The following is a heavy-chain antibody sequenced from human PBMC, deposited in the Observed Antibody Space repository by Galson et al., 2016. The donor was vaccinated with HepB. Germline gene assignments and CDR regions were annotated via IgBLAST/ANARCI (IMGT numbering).Heavy chain of an antibody. CDR2: IRSKTHAYAT. D-gene: IGHD1-26*01. Sequence: SLRLSCATPGFTFSGAAMHWVRQASGKGLQWVGRIRSKTHAYATTYAVSVTGRFTISRDDSKNTTSLQMNDLKTEDTAVYYCTGQQVGAAQNDFWGQGTLVTVSS. CDR1: GFTFSGAA. J-gene: IGHJ4*02. CDR3: TGQQVGAAQNDF. V-gene: IGHV3-73*01.